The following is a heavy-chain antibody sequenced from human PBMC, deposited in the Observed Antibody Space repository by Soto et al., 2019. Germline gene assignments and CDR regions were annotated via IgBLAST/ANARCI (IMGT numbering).Heavy chain of an antibody. CDR2: ISYDGSNK. CDR3: AKDRWVWSSRENLFDP. Sequence: GWSLRLSCAASGFTFSSYGMHWVLQAPGKGLEWVAVISYDGSNKYYADSVKGRFTISRDNSKNTLYLQMNSLRADDTAVYYCAKDRWVWSSRENLFDPWGQGTLVTVSS. D-gene: IGHD2-21*01. CDR1: GFTFSSYG. J-gene: IGHJ5*02. V-gene: IGHV3-30*18.